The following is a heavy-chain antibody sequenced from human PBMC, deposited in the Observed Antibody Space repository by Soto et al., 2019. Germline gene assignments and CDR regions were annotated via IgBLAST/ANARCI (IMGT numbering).Heavy chain of an antibody. Sequence: PGGSLRLSCAASGFTFSRCAMSWVRQTPGKGLEWVSGIDESGGDTFYADSVQGRFTISRDNSKNTLYLQMNSLRAEDTAVYYCAKESYTRRTAFDYWGPATLVTVSS. CDR1: GFTFSRCA. J-gene: IGHJ4*02. D-gene: IGHD3-16*01. V-gene: IGHV3-23*01. CDR2: IDESGGDT. CDR3: AKESYTRRTAFDY.